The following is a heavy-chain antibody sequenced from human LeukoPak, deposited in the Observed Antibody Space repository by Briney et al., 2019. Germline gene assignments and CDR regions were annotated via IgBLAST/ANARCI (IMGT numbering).Heavy chain of an antibody. D-gene: IGHD2-15*01. V-gene: IGHV1-8*01. J-gene: IGHJ6*02. CDR2: MNPNSGNT. CDR1: RYTFTSYD. CDR3: AREGGSWWAYYYYGMDV. Sequence: GASVKVSCKASRYTFTSYDIKWVRQATGQGLEWMGWMNPNSGNTGYAQKFQGRVTMTRNTSISTAYMELSSLRSEDTAVYYCAREGGSWWAYYYYGMDVWGQGTTVTVSS.